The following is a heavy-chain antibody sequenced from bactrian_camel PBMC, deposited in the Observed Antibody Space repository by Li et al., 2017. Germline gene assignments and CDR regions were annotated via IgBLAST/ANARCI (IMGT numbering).Heavy chain of an antibody. Sequence: HVQLVESGGGSVQAGGSLRLSCAASGLGSRKYYMGWFREAPGQPREGVAVIDTDDTTSYAMSVKGRFTVSEDNTENTLYLQMSNLEPEDSAVYYCAFEGSIRAGLYVGGFKGQGTQVTVS. D-gene: IGHD5*01. CDR1: GLGSRKYY. J-gene: IGHJ4*01. CDR2: IDTDDTT. V-gene: IGHV3S53*01.